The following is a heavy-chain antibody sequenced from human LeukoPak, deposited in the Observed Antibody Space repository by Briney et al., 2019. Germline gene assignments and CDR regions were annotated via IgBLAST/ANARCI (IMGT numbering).Heavy chain of an antibody. CDR3: AKAEYTYGLAY. Sequence: KFQGRVTITRDTSASTAYMELSSLRSDDTAVYYCAKAEYTYGLAYWGQGTLVTVSS. J-gene: IGHJ4*02. V-gene: IGHV1-3*01. D-gene: IGHD5-18*01.